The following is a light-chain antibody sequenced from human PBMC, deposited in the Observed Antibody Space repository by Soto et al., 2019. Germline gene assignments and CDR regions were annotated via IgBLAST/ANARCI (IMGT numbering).Light chain of an antibody. CDR3: SSYTRKATLV. CDR1: SSDVGCYDH. J-gene: IGLJ3*02. Sequence: QSALTQPASVSGSPGQSVTISCTGTSSDVGCYDHVSWYQQHPGKAPKLIIYGVSIRPSGVSNRFSGSKSGNTASLAVSGLQAEDEADYYCSSYTRKATLVFGGGTKVTVL. V-gene: IGLV2-14*03. CDR2: GVS.